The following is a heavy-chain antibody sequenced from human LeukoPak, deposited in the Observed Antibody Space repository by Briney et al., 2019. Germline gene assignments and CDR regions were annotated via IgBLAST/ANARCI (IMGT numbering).Heavy chain of an antibody. V-gene: IGHV3-23*01. J-gene: IGHJ6*03. CDR2: INDGVGRA. CDR1: GFTFSNYA. Sequence: PGGSLRLSCSASGFTFSNYAMSWVRQAPGKGLEWVSAINDGVGRAFYADAVRGRFTISRDNSQNTLYLQMNSLRAEDTAIYYCAKDAEPQAFGVVRGYYYYMDVWGKGTTVTVSS. D-gene: IGHD3-3*01. CDR3: AKDAEPQAFGVVRGYYYYMDV.